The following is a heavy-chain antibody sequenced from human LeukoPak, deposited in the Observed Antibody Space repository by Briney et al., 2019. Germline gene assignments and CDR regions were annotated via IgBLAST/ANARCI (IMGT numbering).Heavy chain of an antibody. CDR2: INQDGSDK. J-gene: IGHJ3*02. CDR3: ARLGAPKDAFDI. CDR1: GFTFRTSW. D-gene: IGHD1-26*01. V-gene: IGHV3-7*03. Sequence: HPGGSLRLSCAASGFTFRTSWMSWVRQAPGKGLEWVANINQDGSDKSYADSVKGRFTISRDNSKNTLYLQMNSLRSDDTAVYYCARLGAPKDAFDIWGQGTMVTVSS.